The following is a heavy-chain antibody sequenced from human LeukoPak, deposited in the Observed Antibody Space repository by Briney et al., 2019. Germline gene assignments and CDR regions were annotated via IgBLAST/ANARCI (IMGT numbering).Heavy chain of an antibody. CDR1: GYTFTGYY. CDR3: ARGGLSVIVVVPARVGSNWFDP. J-gene: IGHJ5*02. CDR2: INPNSGGT. D-gene: IGHD2-2*01. V-gene: IGHV1-2*02. Sequence: GASVKVSCKASGYTFTGYYMHWVRQAPGQGLEWMGWINPNSGGTNYAQKFQGRVTMTRDTSISTAYMELSRLRSDDTAVYYCARGGLSVIVVVPARVGSNWFDPWGQGTLVTVSS.